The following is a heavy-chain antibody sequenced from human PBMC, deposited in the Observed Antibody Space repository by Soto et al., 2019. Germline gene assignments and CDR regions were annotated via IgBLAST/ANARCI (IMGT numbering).Heavy chain of an antibody. Sequence: WVHQITGKGLEWMGIIYPGDSDTRYSPSFQGHVTITVDKSTSTAYLQWNTLKASDTAMYYCVRHISNFRYYYYATAVRGKGTSVTVSS. CDR3: VRHISNFRYYYYATAV. D-gene: IGHD4-4*01. J-gene: IGHJ6*04. CDR2: IYPGDSDT. V-gene: IGHV5-51*07.